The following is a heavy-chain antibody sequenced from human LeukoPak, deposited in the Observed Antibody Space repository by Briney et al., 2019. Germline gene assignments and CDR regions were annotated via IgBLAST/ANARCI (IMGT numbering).Heavy chain of an antibody. V-gene: IGHV1-69*01. Sequence: SEKVACKASGDTFSSYAIIWVRQPPGEGLEWMGALIPIFGRPNYSQRFQGRVSITADESTRTAYMDLSSLRFEDTAVYYCATKTAGLAAAGTWDYYYYYMDVWGKGTTVTVSS. D-gene: IGHD6-13*01. J-gene: IGHJ6*03. CDR1: GDTFSSYA. CDR2: LIPIFGRP. CDR3: ATKTAGLAAAGTWDYYYYYMDV.